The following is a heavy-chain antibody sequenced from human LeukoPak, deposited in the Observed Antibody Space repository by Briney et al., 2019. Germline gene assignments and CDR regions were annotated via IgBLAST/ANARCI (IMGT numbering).Heavy chain of an antibody. CDR1: GFTFADYA. J-gene: IGHJ4*02. V-gene: IGHV3-9*01. CDR3: VRRGDY. D-gene: IGHD3-16*01. CDR2: ISWNSGNI. Sequence: GGSLRLSCAASGFTFADYAMHWVRQTPGKGLEWVSGISWNSGNIDYADSVKGRFTISRDNAKNSPYMQMNSLRADDTAVDYCVRRGDYWGQGTLVTVSS.